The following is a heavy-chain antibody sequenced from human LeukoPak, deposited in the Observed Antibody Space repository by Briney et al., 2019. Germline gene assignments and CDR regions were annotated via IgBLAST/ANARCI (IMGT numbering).Heavy chain of an antibody. Sequence: GGSLRLSCVSSGFTIGTAWMSWVRQAPGKGLEWLGHIKSEGEGATTDYAAPAKGRFAISRDDSKNMIHLQMSSLKIDDTAIYYCIAHFPYFYGFDVWGKGTTVTVSS. J-gene: IGHJ6*04. CDR3: IAHFPYFYGFDV. CDR2: IKSEGEGATT. CDR1: GFTIGTAW. D-gene: IGHD3-3*02. V-gene: IGHV3-15*01.